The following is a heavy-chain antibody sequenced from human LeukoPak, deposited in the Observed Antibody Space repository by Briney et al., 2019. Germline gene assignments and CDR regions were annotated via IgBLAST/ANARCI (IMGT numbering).Heavy chain of an antibody. CDR2: INKGGSST. V-gene: IGHV3-74*03. J-gene: IGHJ4*02. Sequence: GGSLRLSCAASGFTFSNYWMHWVRQAPGKGLVWVSRINKGGSSTMYTDSVKGRFTISRDNARNTLSLQMNSLRGDDTGIYNCATGGSDSCVYFFGFYWGQGTLVTVSS. CDR1: GFTFSNYW. CDR3: ATGGSDSCVYFFGFY. D-gene: IGHD3-22*01.